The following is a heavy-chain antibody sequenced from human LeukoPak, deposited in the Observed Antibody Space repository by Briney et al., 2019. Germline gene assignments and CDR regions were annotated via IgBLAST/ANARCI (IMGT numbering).Heavy chain of an antibody. J-gene: IGHJ4*02. Sequence: GASVNVSCKSSGYTFRDCYIHWVRQAPGQGLEGMGWISPISDDINFAQIFEGRVIMTTDTTISTAYMELSRLTSDDTALYYCARNYGHNSKYFDYWGQGTLVTVSS. CDR3: ARNYGHNSKYFDY. CDR1: GYTFRDCY. D-gene: IGHD4-17*01. V-gene: IGHV1-2*02. CDR2: ISPISDDI.